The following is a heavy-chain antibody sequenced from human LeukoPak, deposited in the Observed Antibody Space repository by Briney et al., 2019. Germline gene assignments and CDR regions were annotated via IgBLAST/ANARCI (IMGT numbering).Heavy chain of an antibody. J-gene: IGHJ4*02. CDR2: IIPIFGTA. V-gene: IGHV1-69*01. CDR1: VGTFSSYA. D-gene: IGHD5-18*01. CDR3: ARDALRGYSYGLTIDY. Sequence: SVKVSCKASVGTFSSYAISWVRQAPGQGLEWMGGIIPIFGTANYAQKFQGRVTITADESTSTAYMELSSLRSEDTAVYYCARDALRGYSYGLTIDYWGQGTLVTVSS.